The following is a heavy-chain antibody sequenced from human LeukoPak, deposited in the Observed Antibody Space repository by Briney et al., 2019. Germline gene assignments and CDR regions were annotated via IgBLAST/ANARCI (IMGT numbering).Heavy chain of an antibody. J-gene: IGHJ3*02. D-gene: IGHD6-6*01. CDR1: GYTLTELS. CDR3: ASSLEARRRKRLRTFDI. V-gene: IGHV1-24*01. Sequence: GASVKVSCKVSGYTLTELSMHWVRQAPGKGLEWMGGFDPQEDETIYAQKFQGRVTMTEDTSTDTAYMELSELSSLRSEDTAVYYCASSLEARRRKRLRTFDIWGQGTMVTVSS. CDR2: FDPQEDET.